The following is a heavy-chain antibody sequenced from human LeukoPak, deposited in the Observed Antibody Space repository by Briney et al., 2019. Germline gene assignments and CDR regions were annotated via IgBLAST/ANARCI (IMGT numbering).Heavy chain of an antibody. V-gene: IGHV3-48*01. CDR3: ARDLQIAVADSFDY. Sequence: GGSLRLSCAASGFTFTNYAMSWVRQAPGKGLEWVSYISSSSSTIYYADSVKGRFTISRDNSKNTLYLQMNSLRAEDTAVYYCARDLQIAVADSFDYWGQGTLVTVSS. CDR2: ISSSSSTI. J-gene: IGHJ4*02. D-gene: IGHD6-19*01. CDR1: GFTFTNYA.